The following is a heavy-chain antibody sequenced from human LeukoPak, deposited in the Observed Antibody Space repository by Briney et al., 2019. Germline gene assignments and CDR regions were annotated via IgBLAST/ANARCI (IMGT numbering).Heavy chain of an antibody. CDR1: GFRFADYW. CDR3: ARHRAGGTWYSDLDF. Sequence: GESLKISCKTSGFRFADYWIAWVRQMPGKGLEWMGIVYPRDSDARYSPSFQGQVTISADKSNNSAYLQWNTLKASDSAIYYCARHRAGGTWYSDLDFWGQGTLVTVSS. V-gene: IGHV5-51*01. D-gene: IGHD6-13*01. J-gene: IGHJ4*02. CDR2: VYPRDSDA.